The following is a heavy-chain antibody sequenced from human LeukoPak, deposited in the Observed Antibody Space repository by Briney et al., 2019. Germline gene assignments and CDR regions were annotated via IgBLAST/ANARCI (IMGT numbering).Heavy chain of an antibody. CDR2: INSDESTT. J-gene: IGHJ4*02. CDR3: AKDGSDYGDYFYYFDY. CDR1: GFTFSAYW. V-gene: IGHV3-74*01. Sequence: GGSLRLSCAASGFTFSAYWMHWVRQAPGKGLVWVSRINSDESTTSSADSVRGRFTITRDNTKNTLYLQMNSLRAEDTALYYCAKDGSDYGDYFYYFDYWGQGTLVTVSS. D-gene: IGHD4-17*01.